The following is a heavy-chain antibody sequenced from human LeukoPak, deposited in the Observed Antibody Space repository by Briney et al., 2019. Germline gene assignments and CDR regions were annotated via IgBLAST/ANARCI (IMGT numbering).Heavy chain of an antibody. CDR1: GGSISSSSYY. CDR2: IYYSGST. J-gene: IGHJ6*02. CDR3: AGGYCSSTSCYKYYYYYYGMDV. Sequence: SETLSLTCTVSGGSISSSSYYWGWIRQPPGKGLEWIGSIYYSGSTYYNPSLKSRVTIPVDTSKNQFSLKLSSVTAADTAVYYCAGGYCSSTSCYKYYYYYYGMDVWGQGTTVTVSS. D-gene: IGHD2-2*02. V-gene: IGHV4-39*01.